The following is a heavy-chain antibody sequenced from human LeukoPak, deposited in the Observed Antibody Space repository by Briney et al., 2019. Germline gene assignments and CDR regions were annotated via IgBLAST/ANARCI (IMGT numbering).Heavy chain of an antibody. D-gene: IGHD3-10*01. CDR2: ISGSGGGT. Sequence: PGGSLRLSCAASGFTFSSYGMSWVRQAPGKGLEWVSGISGSGGGTDYTDPVKGRFTISRDNSKNTLYLQMNSLRAEDTAVYYCAKGKEKVTMIRGISYNFDYRGQGTLVTVSS. CDR1: GFTFSSYG. CDR3: AKGKEKVTMIRGISYNFDY. J-gene: IGHJ4*02. V-gene: IGHV3-23*01.